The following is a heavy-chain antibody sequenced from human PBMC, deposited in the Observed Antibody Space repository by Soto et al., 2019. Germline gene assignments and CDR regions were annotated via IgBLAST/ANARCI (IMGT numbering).Heavy chain of an antibody. Sequence: ERQLVESGGGLVKPGESLRLSCAVSGITFINAWMSWVRQAPGKGLEWVARINSDGSSTSYADSVKGRFTISRDNAKNTLYLQMNSLRAEDTAVYYCARRGSGYYYSKPYWYFDLWGRGTLVTVSS. CDR3: ARRGSGYYYSKPYWYFDL. CDR2: INSDGSST. D-gene: IGHD3-22*01. CDR1: GITFINAW. V-gene: IGHV3-74*02. J-gene: IGHJ2*01.